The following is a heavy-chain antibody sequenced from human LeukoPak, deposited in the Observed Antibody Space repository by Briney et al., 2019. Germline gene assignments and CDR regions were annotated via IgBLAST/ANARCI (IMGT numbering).Heavy chain of an antibody. CDR3: ARGRSYYYDSSGYSDY. V-gene: IGHV4-34*01. CDR2: INHSGST. J-gene: IGHJ4*02. CDR1: GGSFSGYY. Sequence: SETLSLTCAVYGGSFSGYYWRWIRQPPGKGLEWIGEINHSGSTNYNPSLKSRVTISVDTSKNQFSLKLSSVTAADTAVYYCARGRSYYYDSSGYSDYWGQGTLVTVSS. D-gene: IGHD3-22*01.